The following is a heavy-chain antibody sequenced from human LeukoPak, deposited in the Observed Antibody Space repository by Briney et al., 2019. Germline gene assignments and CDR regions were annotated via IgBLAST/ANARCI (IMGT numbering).Heavy chain of an antibody. CDR2: IRYDGSNK. D-gene: IGHD3-3*01. Sequence: PGGSLRLSCAASGFTFSSYGMHWVRQAPGKGLEWVAFIRYDGSNKYYADSVKGRFTISRDNSKNTLYLQMNSLRAEDTAVYYCARDLFDDFPSQAWGQGTQVTVSS. CDR1: GFTFSSYG. J-gene: IGHJ5*02. CDR3: ARDLFDDFPSQA. V-gene: IGHV3-30*02.